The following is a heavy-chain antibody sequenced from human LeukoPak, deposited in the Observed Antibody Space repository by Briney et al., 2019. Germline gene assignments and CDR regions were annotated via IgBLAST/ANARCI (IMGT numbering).Heavy chain of an antibody. CDR3: AKRVAVTTETTNWFDP. Sequence: QAGGSLRLSCAASGFTFSSYAMSWVRQAPGKGLEWVSAISGSGGSTYYADSVKGRFTISRDNSKNTLYLQMNSLRAEDTAVYYCAKRVAVTTETTNWFDPWGQGTLVTVSS. CDR1: GFTFSSYA. CDR2: ISGSGGST. J-gene: IGHJ5*02. V-gene: IGHV3-23*01. D-gene: IGHD4-17*01.